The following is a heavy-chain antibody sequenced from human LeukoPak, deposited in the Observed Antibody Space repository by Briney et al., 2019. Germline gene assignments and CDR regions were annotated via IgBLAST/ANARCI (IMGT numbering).Heavy chain of an antibody. CDR2: ISHDGSSN. Sequence: PGGSLRLSCAASGFTFSSYWMSWVRQAPGKGLEWLAVISHDGSSNYYADSVKGRFTISRDNSRNTLYLQMNSLRSEDTAVYYCARGNGALGPVPPAMPPYYYYGMDVWGQGTTVTVSS. CDR3: ARGNGALGPVPPAMPPYYYYGMDV. CDR1: GFTFSSYW. V-gene: IGHV3-30*03. D-gene: IGHD2-2*01. J-gene: IGHJ6*02.